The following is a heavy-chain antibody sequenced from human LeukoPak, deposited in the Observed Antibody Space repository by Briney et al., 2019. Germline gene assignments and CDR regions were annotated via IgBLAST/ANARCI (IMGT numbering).Heavy chain of an antibody. CDR2: IKQDESKR. CDR3: AREASLYCSGNNCYWAFDL. V-gene: IGHV3-7*01. Sequence: GGSLRLSCAASGFTFSNYWMSWVRQAPGKGLEWVANIKQDESKRYYVGSVKDRFTISRDNAKNSLYLQMNSLRAEDTAVYYCAREASLYCSGNNCYWAFDLWGQGTLVTVSS. J-gene: IGHJ5*02. CDR1: GFTFSNYW. D-gene: IGHD2-2*01.